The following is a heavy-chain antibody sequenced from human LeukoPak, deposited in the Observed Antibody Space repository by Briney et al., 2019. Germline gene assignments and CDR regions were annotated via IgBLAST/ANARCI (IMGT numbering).Heavy chain of an antibody. Sequence: SETLSLTCTVSGGSISSYYWSWIRQPPGKGLEWIGYIYYSGSTNYNPSLKSRVTISVDTSKNQFSLKLSSVTAADTAVYYCARRPGQRLPTVDYMDVWGKGTTVTISS. CDR3: ARRPGQRLPTVDYMDV. CDR1: GGSISSYY. CDR2: IYYSGST. D-gene: IGHD6-25*01. J-gene: IGHJ6*03. V-gene: IGHV4-59*01.